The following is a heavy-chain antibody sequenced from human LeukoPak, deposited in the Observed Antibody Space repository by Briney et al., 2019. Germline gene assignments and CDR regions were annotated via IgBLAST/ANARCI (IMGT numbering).Heavy chain of an antibody. CDR3: ARDNGYCSGGSCHYYYMDV. CDR2: ISGLSGTI. J-gene: IGHJ6*03. CDR1: GFTFSSYS. D-gene: IGHD2-15*01. V-gene: IGHV3-48*01. Sequence: GGSLRLSCAASGFTFSSYSMNWVRQAPGKGLEWVSYISGLSGTIHYADSVKGRFIISRDNAKNSLFLQINSLRAEDTTVYYCARDNGYCSGGSCHYYYMDVWGKGTTVTVSS.